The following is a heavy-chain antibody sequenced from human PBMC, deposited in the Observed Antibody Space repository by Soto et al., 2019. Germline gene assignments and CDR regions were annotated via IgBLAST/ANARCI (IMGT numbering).Heavy chain of an antibody. V-gene: IGHV1-2*02. J-gene: IGHJ4*02. CDR2: INPDNGCT. CDR1: GYTFTDYF. Sequence: GASVKVSCKASGYTFTDYFIHWVRQAPGQGLEWMGWINPDNGCTVYAQKFQGRITMARDTPVSTVYMELSGLRSGDTAVYYCTRSNQYSASLELDFWGQGTMVTVSS. CDR3: TRSNQYSASLELDF. D-gene: IGHD5-12*01.